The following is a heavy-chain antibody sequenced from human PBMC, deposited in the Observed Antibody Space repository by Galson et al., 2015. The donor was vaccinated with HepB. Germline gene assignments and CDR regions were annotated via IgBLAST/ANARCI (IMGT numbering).Heavy chain of an antibody. V-gene: IGHV1-18*01. D-gene: IGHD2-15*01. CDR2: ISAYNGNT. CDR3: AREAIVLGPLAYAFDI. J-gene: IGHJ3*02. CDR1: GHTLINYG. Sequence: SVKVSCKASGHTLINYGISWVRQAPGQGLEWMGWISAYNGNTNYAQNLQGRVTMTTDTSSSTAYMELRSLRTDDTAVYYCAREAIVLGPLAYAFDIWGQGTMVTVSS.